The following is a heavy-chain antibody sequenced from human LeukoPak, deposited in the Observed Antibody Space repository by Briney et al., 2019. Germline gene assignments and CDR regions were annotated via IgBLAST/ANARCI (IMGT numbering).Heavy chain of an antibody. V-gene: IGHV4-4*07. CDR2: IYTSGST. D-gene: IGHD2-2*01. Sequence: PSETLSLTCTVSGGSISSYYWSWIRQPAGKGLEWIGRIYTSGSTNYNASLKSRVTMSVDTSKNQFFLRLSSVTAADTAVYYCARDDCSSTSCYYYYYMDVWGKGTTVTVSS. J-gene: IGHJ6*03. CDR3: ARDDCSSTSCYYYYYMDV. CDR1: GGSISSYY.